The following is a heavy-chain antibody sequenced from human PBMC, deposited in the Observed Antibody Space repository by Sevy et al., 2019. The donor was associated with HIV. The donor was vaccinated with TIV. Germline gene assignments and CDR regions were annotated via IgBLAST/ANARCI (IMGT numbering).Heavy chain of an antibody. CDR3: AKQANWALDY. J-gene: IGHJ4*02. CDR1: GFTFSSFW. Sequence: GGSLRLSCAVSGFTFSSFWMSWVRQAPGKGLEWVANIKQDRSEKYYVDSVKGRFTISRENAKNSLYLQMNSLRAEDAAMYYCAKQANWALDYWGQGTLVTVSS. CDR2: IKQDRSEK. V-gene: IGHV3-7*01. D-gene: IGHD3-16*01.